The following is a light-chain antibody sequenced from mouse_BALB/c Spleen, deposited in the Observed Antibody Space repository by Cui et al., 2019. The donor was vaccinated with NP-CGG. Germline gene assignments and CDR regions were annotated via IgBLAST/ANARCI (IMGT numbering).Light chain of an antibody. CDR3: ALWYSNHWV. J-gene: IGLJ1*01. Sequence: AVFNQASALTTSPGETVTLTCRSSTGAITTSNYANWVQEKPDHLFTVLIGGTNNRAPGVPARFSGSLIGDKAALSITGAQTEDEAIYFCALWYSNHWVFGGGTKLTVL. CDR1: TGAITTSNY. CDR2: GTN. V-gene: IGLV1*01.